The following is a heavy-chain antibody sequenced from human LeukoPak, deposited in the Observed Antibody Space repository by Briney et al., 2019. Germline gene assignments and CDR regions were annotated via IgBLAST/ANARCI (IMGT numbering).Heavy chain of an antibody. CDR2: IKGSDDRT. D-gene: IGHD3-22*01. J-gene: IGHJ4*02. CDR1: GFHLSNYA. CDR3: AKPPLHYDSYWYTYYFDY. V-gene: IGHV3-23*01. Sequence: GALRLSFAAPGFHLSNYAMSWVRPAPGKGLEWVSTIKGSDDRTYYTDSVKGRFTVSRDNSKNTLFLQMNSLRAEDTAVYYCAKPPLHYDSYWYTYYFDYWGQGTLVTVSS.